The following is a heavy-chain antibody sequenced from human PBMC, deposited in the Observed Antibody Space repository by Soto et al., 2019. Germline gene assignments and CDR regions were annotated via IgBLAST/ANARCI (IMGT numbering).Heavy chain of an antibody. CDR3: ARELKPYNSGWYFTLS. J-gene: IGHJ5*02. D-gene: IGHD6-19*01. CDR2: IYISGNT. Sequence: PSETLSLTCIVSGGSVSSHYWIWVRQPAGKGLEWIGRIYISGNTKYNPSFKSRVTMSVDTSKNQVSLRLSSVTAADTAVYYCARELKPYNSGWYFTLSWSQGTQVTVS. CDR1: GGSVSSHY. V-gene: IGHV4-4*07.